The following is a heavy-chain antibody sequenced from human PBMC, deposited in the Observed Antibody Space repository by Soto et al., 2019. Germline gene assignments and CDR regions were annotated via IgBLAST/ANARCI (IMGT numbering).Heavy chain of an antibody. CDR2: IIPIFGTA. Sequence: ASVKVSCKASGGTFSSYAISWVRQAPGQGLEWMGGIIPIFGTANYAQKFQGRVTITADESTSTAYMELSSLRSEDTAVYYCARVAGYCISTSCYAFDYWGQGTLVT. D-gene: IGHD2-2*03. CDR3: ARVAGYCISTSCYAFDY. J-gene: IGHJ4*02. V-gene: IGHV1-69*13. CDR1: GGTFSSYA.